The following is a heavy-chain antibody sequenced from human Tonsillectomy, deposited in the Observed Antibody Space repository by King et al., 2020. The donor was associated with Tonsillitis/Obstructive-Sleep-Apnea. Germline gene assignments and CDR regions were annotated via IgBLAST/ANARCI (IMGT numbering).Heavy chain of an antibody. CDR3: TRQGMDV. Sequence: VQLVESGGGLAKPGRSLRLACTASGFNFGEYVLTWFRLAPGRGLEWVGFIRSNTYGGTAEYAASVKGRVSISRDDSKSIAYLQMNSMKTEDTAVSYCTRQGMDVWGRGNTVTVSS. CDR2: IRSNTYGGTA. J-gene: IGHJ6*04. V-gene: IGHV3-49*05. CDR1: GFNFGEYV.